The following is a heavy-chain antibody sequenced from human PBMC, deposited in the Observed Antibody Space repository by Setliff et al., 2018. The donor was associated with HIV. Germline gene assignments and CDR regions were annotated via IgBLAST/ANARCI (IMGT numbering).Heavy chain of an antibody. CDR3: ARAPTVVTAMASFDY. Sequence: SETLSLTCTVSGGSISSYYWSWIRQPAGKGLEWIGHIYTSGSSTYNPSLKSRVTISRDTSKNQFSLKLSSVTAADTAVYYCARAPTVVTAMASFDYWGQGTLVTVSS. J-gene: IGHJ4*02. V-gene: IGHV4-4*07. CDR1: GGSISSYY. D-gene: IGHD2-21*02. CDR2: IYTSGSS.